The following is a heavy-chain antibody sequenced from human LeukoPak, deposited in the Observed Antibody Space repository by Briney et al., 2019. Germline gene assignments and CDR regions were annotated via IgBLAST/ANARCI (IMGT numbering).Heavy chain of an antibody. CDR3: ARGGGGQQLVHRLWFDP. D-gene: IGHD6-13*01. CDR1: GYSFTNYW. Sequence: GESLKISCKGSGYSFTNYWIGWVRQMPGKGLEWMGIIYPGDSDTKYSPSFQGQVTISADKSISTAYLQWSSLKASDTAMYYCARGGGGQQLVHRLWFDPWGQGTLVTVSS. CDR2: IYPGDSDT. V-gene: IGHV5-51*01. J-gene: IGHJ5*02.